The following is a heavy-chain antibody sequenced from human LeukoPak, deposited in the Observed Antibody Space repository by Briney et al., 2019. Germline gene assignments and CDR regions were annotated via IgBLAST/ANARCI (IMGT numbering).Heavy chain of an antibody. CDR3: ARPQRDSFNCFEY. D-gene: IGHD3-16*02. J-gene: IGHJ4*02. CDR1: GYTFTGYY. V-gene: IGHV1-2*02. Sequence: GASVKVSCKASGYTFTGYYIHYVRQAPGQGLEYMGWINPNSGDTIYAQKFQGRVTMTRDTSISTAYMELSRLRSDDTAVYYCARPQRDSFNCFEYWGQGTLVTVSS. CDR2: INPNSGDT.